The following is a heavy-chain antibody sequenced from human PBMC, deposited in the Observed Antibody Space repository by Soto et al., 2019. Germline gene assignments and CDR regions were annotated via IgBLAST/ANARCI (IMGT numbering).Heavy chain of an antibody. Sequence: QVQLVQSGAAVKKPGSSVQISCQASGRIYSSVPISWVRQVPGQGLEWVGGVISASGSVRYAQKFQDRVSISAVNSTGVGYLQLRSLSSEDTTIYFCARVVSRDAYNYVLDHWVPGTMVTVPS. CDR2: VISASGSV. V-gene: IGHV1-69*06. D-gene: IGHD1-1*01. CDR1: GRIYSSVP. CDR3: ARVVSRDAYNYVLDH. J-gene: IGHJ1*01.